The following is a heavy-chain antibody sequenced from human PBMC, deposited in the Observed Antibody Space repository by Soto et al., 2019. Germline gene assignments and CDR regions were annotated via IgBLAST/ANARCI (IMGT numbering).Heavy chain of an antibody. CDR3: ARGGGYDSFDD. CDR1: GASIPYGGYS. V-gene: IGHV4-30-2*01. Sequence: PSETLPLTCTFSGASIPYGGYSWSWIRQPPGKGLEWIGYISHLENTFYNPSFQSRLTLSIDRSKNQFSLKLASMTAADTAGDVCARGGGYDSFDDWGKGPLGYVSS. D-gene: IGHD5-12*01. CDR2: ISHLENT. J-gene: IGHJ4*02.